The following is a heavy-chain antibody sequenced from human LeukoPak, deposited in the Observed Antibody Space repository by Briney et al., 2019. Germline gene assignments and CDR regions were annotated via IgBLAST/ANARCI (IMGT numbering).Heavy chain of an antibody. J-gene: IGHJ3*02. CDR2: IIPIFGTA. CDR3: AREGTTIFGVVIPDAFDI. Sequence: ASVKVSCKASGYTFTSYDINWVRQAPGQGLEWMGGIIPIFGTANYAQKFQGRVTITADESTSTAYMELSSLRSEDTAVYHCAREGTTIFGVVIPDAFDIWGQGTMVTVSS. D-gene: IGHD3-3*01. CDR1: GYTFTSYD. V-gene: IGHV1-69*13.